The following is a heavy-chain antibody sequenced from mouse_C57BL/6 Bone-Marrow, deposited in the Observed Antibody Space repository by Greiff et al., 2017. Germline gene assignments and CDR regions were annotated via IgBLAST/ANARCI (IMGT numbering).Heavy chain of an antibody. V-gene: IGHV1-59*01. Sequence: QVQLMQPGAELVRPGTSVKLSCKASGFTFTSYWMHWVQQRPGQGLEWIGVIDPSDSYTNYNHKFKGKATLTVDTSSSTDYMQLSSLTSEDSAVYYYATTFHGSSYDAMDDWGQGTSVTVSS. CDR2: IDPSDSYT. CDR3: ATTFHGSSYDAMDD. D-gene: IGHD1-1*01. J-gene: IGHJ4*01. CDR1: GFTFTSYW.